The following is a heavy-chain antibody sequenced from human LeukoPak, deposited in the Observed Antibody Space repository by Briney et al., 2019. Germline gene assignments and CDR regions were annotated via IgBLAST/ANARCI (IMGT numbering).Heavy chain of an antibody. Sequence: GRSLRLSCAASGFSFSYYGMHWVRQAPGKGLEWVAVISHDGSKKYYADSVKGRFTISRDNSKNTLYLQMNSLRAEAAAIYYCAKDPHSSSWYYFDYWGQGTLVTVSS. J-gene: IGHJ4*02. CDR2: ISHDGSKK. CDR1: GFSFSYYG. D-gene: IGHD6-13*01. V-gene: IGHV3-30*18. CDR3: AKDPHSSSWYYFDY.